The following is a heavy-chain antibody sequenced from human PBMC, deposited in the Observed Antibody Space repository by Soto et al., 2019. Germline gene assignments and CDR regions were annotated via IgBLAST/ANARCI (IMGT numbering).Heavy chain of an antibody. Sequence: PVGSLRLSCAASGFAFSSYAMNWVRQAPGKGLEWVSSISSRDSYRYYADSVKGRFTISRDNAKNSLSLQMNSLRAEDTAVYFCARSRGGQEADYWGQGTLVTVSS. D-gene: IGHD3-10*01. CDR3: ARSRGGQEADY. CDR2: ISSRDSYR. CDR1: GFAFSSYA. V-gene: IGHV3-21*01. J-gene: IGHJ4*02.